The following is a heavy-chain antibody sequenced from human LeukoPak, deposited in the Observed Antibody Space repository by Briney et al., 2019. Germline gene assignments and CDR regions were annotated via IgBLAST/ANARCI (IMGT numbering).Heavy chain of an antibody. CDR2: INPNSGGT. CDR1: GYTFTGYY. Sequence: ASVKVSCKASGYTFTGYYMHWVRQAPGQGLEWMGWINPNSGGTNYAQKFQGRVTMTRDTSISTAYMELSRLRSDDTAVYDCARGKLRFLEWLPGHWFDPWGQGTLVTVSS. CDR3: ARGKLRFLEWLPGHWFDP. V-gene: IGHV1-2*02. J-gene: IGHJ5*02. D-gene: IGHD3-3*01.